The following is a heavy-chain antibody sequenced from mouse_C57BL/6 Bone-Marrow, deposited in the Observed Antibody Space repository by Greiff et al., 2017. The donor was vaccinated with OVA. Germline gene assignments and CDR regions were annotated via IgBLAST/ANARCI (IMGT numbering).Heavy chain of an antibody. J-gene: IGHJ4*01. CDR1: GFTFSSYG. CDR3: ASPYSINAMDY. V-gene: IGHV5-6*01. D-gene: IGHD2-5*01. CDR2: ISSGGSYT. Sequence: EVHLVESGGDLVKPGGSLKLSCAASGFTFSSYGMSWVRQTPDKRLEWVATISSGGSYTYYPDSVKGRFTISRDNAKNTLYLQMSSLKSEDTDMYYCASPYSINAMDYWGQGTSVTVSS.